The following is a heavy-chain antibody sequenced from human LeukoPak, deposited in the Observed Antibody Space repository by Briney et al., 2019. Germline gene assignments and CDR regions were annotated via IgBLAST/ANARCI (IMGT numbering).Heavy chain of an antibody. CDR2: LSGSGGNP. CDR1: GFMFSSYA. J-gene: IGHJ4*02. Sequence: GGSLRLSCTASGFMFSSYAMSWVRQAPGKGLELVSVLSGSGGNPSYADSVKGRFTVSRDNSKYTLYLQMNSLRVEDTAVYYCAKGREVRYSGYDFTFDYWGRGTLVIVSS. V-gene: IGHV3-23*01. D-gene: IGHD5-12*01. CDR3: AKGREVRYSGYDFTFDY.